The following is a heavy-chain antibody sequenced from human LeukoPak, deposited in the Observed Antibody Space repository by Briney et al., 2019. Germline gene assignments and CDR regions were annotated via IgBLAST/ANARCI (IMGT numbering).Heavy chain of an antibody. CDR1: GGSISTHY. J-gene: IGHJ3*02. D-gene: IGHD4-17*01. CDR2: ISYIGST. V-gene: IGHV4-59*11. CDR3: ARDPTTVTKGLDI. Sequence: SETLSLTCSVSGGSISTHYWSWIRQPPGKGLEWIGYISYIGSTNYNPSLKSRVTISVDTSKNQFSLKLSSVTAADAAVYFCARDPTTVTKGLDIWGQGTMVTVSS.